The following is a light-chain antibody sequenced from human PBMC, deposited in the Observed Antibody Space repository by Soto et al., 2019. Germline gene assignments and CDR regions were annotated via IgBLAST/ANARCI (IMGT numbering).Light chain of an antibody. V-gene: IGKV1-39*01. CDR1: QSMSSY. Sequence: DIQMTQSPSSLSASVGDRVTITCRASQSMSSYLNWYQQKPGKAPKLLIYASSSLQSGVPSRFSGSGSGTDFTLTISSLQPEDFATYYCPQSYSTPTTFGQGTKVEIK. CDR2: ASS. J-gene: IGKJ1*01. CDR3: PQSYSTPTT.